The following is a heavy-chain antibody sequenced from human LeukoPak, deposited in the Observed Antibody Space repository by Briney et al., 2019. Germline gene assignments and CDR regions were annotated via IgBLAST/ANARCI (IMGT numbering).Heavy chain of an antibody. V-gene: IGHV3-23*01. D-gene: IGHD3-22*01. CDR3: ARYRQFDSSVYEPRSDC. CDR2: ISGSGGGT. J-gene: IGHJ4*02. Sequence: GGSLRLSCAASGFTFSSYAMSWVRQAPEKGLEWVSTISGSGGGTYYADSVKGRFTISRDDSKNTLYLQMNSLRAEDTAVYYCARYRQFDSSVYEPRSDCWGQGTLVTVSS. CDR1: GFTFSSYA.